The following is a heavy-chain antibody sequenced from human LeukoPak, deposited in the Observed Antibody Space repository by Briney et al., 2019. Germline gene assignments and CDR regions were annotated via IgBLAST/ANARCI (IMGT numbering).Heavy chain of an antibody. Sequence: GGSLRLSCAASGFTFSSSAMSWVRQAPGKGLEWVSAISNNGGYTYYADSVQGRFTISRDNSKSTLCLQMNSLRAEDTAVYYCATSTVAKYDYWGQGTLVAVSS. D-gene: IGHD4-11*01. J-gene: IGHJ4*02. CDR3: ATSTVAKYDY. CDR1: GFTFSSSA. V-gene: IGHV3-23*01. CDR2: ISNNGGYT.